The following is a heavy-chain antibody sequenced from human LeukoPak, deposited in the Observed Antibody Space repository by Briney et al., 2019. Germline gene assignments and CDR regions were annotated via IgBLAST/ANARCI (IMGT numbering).Heavy chain of an antibody. Sequence: GGSLRLSCAASELTFGIYAMTWVRQGPGKGLELVSGISGRDNGTWYADSVKGRFTISRDNSKNTLYLQMNTLTGEDTAVYYCAKGFYHYFGSGSYALDFWGQGTLVTVSS. V-gene: IGHV3-23*01. D-gene: IGHD3-10*01. CDR3: AKGFYHYFGSGSYALDF. CDR2: ISGRDNGT. CDR1: ELTFGIYA. J-gene: IGHJ4*02.